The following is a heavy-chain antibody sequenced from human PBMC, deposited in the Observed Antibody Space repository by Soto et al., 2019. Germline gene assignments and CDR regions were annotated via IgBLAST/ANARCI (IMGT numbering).Heavy chain of an antibody. Sequence: SVKVSCKASGGTFSSYAISWVRQAPGQGLEWMGGIIPIFGTANYAQKFQGRVTITADESTSTAYMELSSLRSEDTAVYYCARDAYCGGDCPSTIDYWGQGTLVTVST. V-gene: IGHV1-69*13. CDR1: GGTFSSYA. J-gene: IGHJ4*02. CDR2: IIPIFGTA. D-gene: IGHD2-21*02. CDR3: ARDAYCGGDCPSTIDY.